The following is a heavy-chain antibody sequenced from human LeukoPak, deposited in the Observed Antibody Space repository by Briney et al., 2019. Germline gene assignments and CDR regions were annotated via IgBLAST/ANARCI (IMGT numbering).Heavy chain of an antibody. V-gene: IGHV4-34*01. CDR2: INHSGST. Sequence: SETLSLTCAVYGGSFSGYYWSWIRQPPGKGLEWIGEINHSGSTNYNPSLKSRVTISVDTSKNQFSLRLSSVTAADTAVYYCARFHGYGYGYDYWGQGTLVTVSS. D-gene: IGHD5-18*01. J-gene: IGHJ4*02. CDR1: GGSFSGYY. CDR3: ARFHGYGYGYDY.